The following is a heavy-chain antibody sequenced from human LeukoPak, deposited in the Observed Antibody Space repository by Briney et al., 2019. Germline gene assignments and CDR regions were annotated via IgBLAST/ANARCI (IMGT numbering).Heavy chain of an antibody. V-gene: IGHV3-30*02. J-gene: IGHJ5*02. CDR1: GFTFSSYG. Sequence: GGSLRLSCAASGFTFSSYGMHWVRQAPGKGLEWGAFIRYDGSNKYYADSVKGRFTISRDNSKNTLYLQMNSLRAEDTAVYYCAKDQVAVAGTSYFNWFDPWGQGTLVTVSS. CDR2: IRYDGSNK. D-gene: IGHD6-19*01. CDR3: AKDQVAVAGTSYFNWFDP.